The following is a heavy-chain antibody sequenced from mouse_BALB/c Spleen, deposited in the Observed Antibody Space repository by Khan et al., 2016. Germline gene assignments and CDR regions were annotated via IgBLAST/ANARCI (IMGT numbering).Heavy chain of an antibody. CDR2: IDPENGDT. CDR1: VFNIKDYY. D-gene: IGHD1-1*01. J-gene: IGHJ2*01. Sequence: VQLQQSGAELVRSGASVKLSCTASVFNIKDYYMHWVKQRPEQGLEWIGWIDPENGDTESAPKFQGKATMTADTSSNAAYLQFSSLTSEDSAVYYCNAIYYGSDVYFDYWGQGTTLTVSS. CDR3: NAIYYGSDVYFDY. V-gene: IGHV14-4*02.